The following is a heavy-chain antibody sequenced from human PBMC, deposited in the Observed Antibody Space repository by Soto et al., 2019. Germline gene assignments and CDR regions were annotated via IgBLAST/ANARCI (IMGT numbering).Heavy chain of an antibody. CDR2: ISYDGSNK. Sequence: GSLSLSCAASGFTFSSYGMHWVRQAPGKGLEWVAVISYDGSNKYYADSVKGRFTISRDNSKNMLYLQMTSLRTEDTAVYYCVKETSGNWGYMADWGRGTTVTVSS. D-gene: IGHD7-27*01. CDR1: GFTFSSYG. J-gene: IGHJ6*02. CDR3: VKETSGNWGYMAD. V-gene: IGHV3-30*18.